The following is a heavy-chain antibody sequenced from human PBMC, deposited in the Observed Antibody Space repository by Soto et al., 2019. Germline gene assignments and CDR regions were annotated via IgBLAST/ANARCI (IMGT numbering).Heavy chain of an antibody. CDR2: ISYSGST. D-gene: IGHD3-10*01. V-gene: IGHV4-31*03. J-gene: IGHJ6*02. CDR3: ARSGSGSYLQGGEAYGMDV. Sequence: SETLSLTCTVSCDSISSGGYYWSWIRQHPGKGLEWIGYISYSGSTYYNPSLKSGVTISVDTSKNQFSLKLTSVTAADTALYYCARSGSGSYLQGGEAYGMDVWGQGTTVTVSS. CDR1: CDSISSGGYY.